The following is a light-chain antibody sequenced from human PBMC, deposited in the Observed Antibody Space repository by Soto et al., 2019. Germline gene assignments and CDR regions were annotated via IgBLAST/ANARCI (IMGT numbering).Light chain of an antibody. J-gene: IGKJ4*01. CDR3: QQYENWPQLT. Sequence: EIVMTQSPATLSVSPGERATLSCRASQSVSSDLAWYHQKPGQAPRLLIYGASTRATGIPARFSGSGSGTEFTLTISSLQSEDFAVYYCQQYENWPQLTFGGGTKVDIK. V-gene: IGKV3-15*01. CDR2: GAS. CDR1: QSVSSD.